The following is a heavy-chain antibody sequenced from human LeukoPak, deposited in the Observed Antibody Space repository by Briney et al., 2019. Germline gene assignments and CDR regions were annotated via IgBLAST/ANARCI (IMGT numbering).Heavy chain of an antibody. J-gene: IGHJ4*02. D-gene: IGHD1-26*01. V-gene: IGHV4-39*01. CDR1: GGSISSSSYY. Sequence: PSETLSLTCTVSGGSISSSSYYWGWIRQPPGKGLEGIVSIYYSGSTYYNPSLKSRLTISVDTSKNQFSLKLSSVTAADTAVYYCARHTGGSYYLPFDYWGQGTLVTVSS. CDR2: IYYSGST. CDR3: ARHTGGSYYLPFDY.